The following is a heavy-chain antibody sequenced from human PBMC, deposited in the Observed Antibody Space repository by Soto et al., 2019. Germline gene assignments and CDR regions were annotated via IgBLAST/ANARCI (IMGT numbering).Heavy chain of an antibody. CDR1: GFTVSTKS. D-gene: IGHD1-26*01. V-gene: IGHV3-66*01. CDR3: ARNTWAADY. J-gene: IGHJ4*02. Sequence: EVPLVESGGGLVQPGGSVRLSCAASGFTVSTKSMSWVLQAPGKGLAWVSVIYSGGSTFYADSVRGRFTISRDNSKNPVNFQMNSLRAEDKAVYYCARNTWAADYWGQGTLVTVSS. CDR2: IYSGGST.